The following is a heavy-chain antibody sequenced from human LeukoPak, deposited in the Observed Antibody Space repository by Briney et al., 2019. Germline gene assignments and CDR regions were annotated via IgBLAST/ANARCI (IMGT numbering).Heavy chain of an antibody. V-gene: IGHV4-38-2*01. CDR2: FFQSEKS. D-gene: IGHD1-7*01. CDR3: ASLFNWNYDHWFDP. CDR1: GHSTTRGYY. J-gene: IGHJ5*02. Sequence: SETLSLTCGISGHSTTRGYYWAWFRQSPGKGPEWIATFFQSEKSFYNASLESRVIMSLDTSKNQFSLKLSSVTAADTAVYYCASLFNWNYDHWFDPWGQGTLVTVSS.